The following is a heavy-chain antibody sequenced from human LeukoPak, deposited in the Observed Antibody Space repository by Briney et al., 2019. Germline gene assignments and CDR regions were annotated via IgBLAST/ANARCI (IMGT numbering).Heavy chain of an antibody. CDR1: GYTFTSYD. Sequence: ASVKVSCKASGYTFTSYDINWVRQATGQGLEWMGWMNPNSGNTGYAQKFQGRVTMTRNTSISTAYMELSSLRSEDTAVYYCARSLMSSSCPDYWGQGTPVTVSS. D-gene: IGHD6-13*01. CDR2: MNPNSGNT. CDR3: ARSLMSSSCPDY. J-gene: IGHJ4*02. V-gene: IGHV1-8*01.